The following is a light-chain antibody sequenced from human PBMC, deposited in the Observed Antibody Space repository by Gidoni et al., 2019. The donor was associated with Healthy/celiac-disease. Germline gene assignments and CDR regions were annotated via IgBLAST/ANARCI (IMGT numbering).Light chain of an antibody. CDR1: QGISSY. CDR2: AAS. CDR3: RQYYSYPIT. J-gene: IGKJ3*01. Sequence: AIRMTQSPSSFSASTGDRVTITCRASQGISSYLAWYQQKPGKAPKLLIYAASTLQSGVPSRFSGSGSGTDFTLTISCLQSEDFATYYCRQYYSYPITFXPXTKVDIK. V-gene: IGKV1-8*01.